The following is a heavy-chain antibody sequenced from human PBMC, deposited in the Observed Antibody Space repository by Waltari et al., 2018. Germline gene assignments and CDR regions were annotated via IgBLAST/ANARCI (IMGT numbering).Heavy chain of an antibody. D-gene: IGHD6-13*01. Sequence: QLPLQESGPGLVKPSETLSLTCTVSGGSISSSSYYWGWIRQPPGKGLEWIGSIYYSGSTYYNPSLKSRVTISVDTSKNQFSLKLSSVTAADTAVYYCAREEVIAAAGLDWFDPWGQGTLVTVSS. CDR1: GGSISSSSYY. V-gene: IGHV4-39*07. J-gene: IGHJ5*02. CDR3: AREEVIAAAGLDWFDP. CDR2: IYYSGST.